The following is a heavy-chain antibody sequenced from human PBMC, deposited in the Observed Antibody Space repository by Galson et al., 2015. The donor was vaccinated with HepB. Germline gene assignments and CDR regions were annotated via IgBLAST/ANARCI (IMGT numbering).Heavy chain of an antibody. CDR1: GYSFSNYW. V-gene: IGHV5-51*01. CDR2: IYPDDSYR. Sequence: QSGAEVKKPGESLRISCEGSGYSFSNYWIAWVRQMPGKGLEWMGIIYPDDSYRKYNPSFQGQVTISADKAHSIAYLQWSRLKASDTAIYYCTRRGVTATNAFDIWSKGTMVIVSS. D-gene: IGHD2-21*02. J-gene: IGHJ3*02. CDR3: TRRGVTATNAFDI.